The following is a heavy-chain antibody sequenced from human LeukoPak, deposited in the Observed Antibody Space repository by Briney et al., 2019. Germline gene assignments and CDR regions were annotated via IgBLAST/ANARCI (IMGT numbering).Heavy chain of an antibody. CDR3: ARLSCSGGSCYFDY. V-gene: IGHV5-51*01. CDR1: GYRFSTYW. CDR2: IYPGDSDT. J-gene: IGHJ4*02. Sequence: GESLKISCKGSGYRFSTYWIGWVRQMPGKGLEWMGIIYPGDSDTRYRPSLQGQVTLSADKSSSNAYLQWSSLKASDTAMYYCARLSCSGGSCYFDYWGQGTLVIVSS. D-gene: IGHD2-15*01.